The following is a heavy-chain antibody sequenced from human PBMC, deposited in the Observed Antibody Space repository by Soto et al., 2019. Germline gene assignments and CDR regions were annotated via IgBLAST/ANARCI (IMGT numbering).Heavy chain of an antibody. CDR2: INPSGGST. V-gene: IGHV1-46*01. D-gene: IGHD6-19*01. CDR1: GYTFTSYY. CDR3: ARGEIAVADPWPFDP. Sequence: ASVKVSCKASGYTFTSYYMHWVRQAPGQGLEWMGIINPSGGSTSYAQKFQGRVTMTRDTSTSTVYMELSSLRSEDTAVYYCARGEIAVADPWPFDPWGQGTLVTVSS. J-gene: IGHJ5*02.